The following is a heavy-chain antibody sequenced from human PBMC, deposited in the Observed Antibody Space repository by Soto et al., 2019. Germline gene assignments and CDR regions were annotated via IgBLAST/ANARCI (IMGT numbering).Heavy chain of an antibody. J-gene: IGHJ5*02. V-gene: IGHV2-5*02. CDR3: AHIPNYYQYDWLDP. D-gene: IGHD3-16*01. Sequence: QITLKESGPTLVKPTQTLTLTCTFSGFSLTTRGVGVGWIRQPPGKALECLALIYWDDDKRYSPSLQSRLSISTDTSKTQVVPTMTNVDPVDTATDYCAHIPNYYQYDWLDPWGQGTLVSVSS. CDR2: IYWDDDK. CDR1: GFSLTTRGVG.